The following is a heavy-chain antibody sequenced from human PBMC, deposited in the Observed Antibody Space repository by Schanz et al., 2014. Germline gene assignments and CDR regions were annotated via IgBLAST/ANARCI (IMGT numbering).Heavy chain of an antibody. V-gene: IGHV3-23*04. CDR1: GFTFSGYS. Sequence: EVLLVESGGGLVQPGGSLRLSCTASGFTFSGYSMTWVRQAPGKGLEWVAAVSSRSDEIKYADSVRGQFTISRDNSKNTLYLQMNSLRAEDTAVYYCAKTPREYCNYDNCPNWFDSWGQGTLVTASS. D-gene: IGHD2-15*01. J-gene: IGHJ5*01. CDR2: VSSRSDEI. CDR3: AKTPREYCNYDNCPNWFDS.